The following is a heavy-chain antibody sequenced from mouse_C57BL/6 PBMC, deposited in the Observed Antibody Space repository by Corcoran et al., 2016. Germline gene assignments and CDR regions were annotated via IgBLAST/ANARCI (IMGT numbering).Heavy chain of an antibody. Sequence: EVQLQQSGPELVKPGASVKISCKASGYTFTDYYMNWVKQSHGKSLEWIGDINPNNGGTSYNQKFKGKATLTVDKSSSTAYMELRSLTSEDSAVYYCARLIITTVVARDYAMDYWGQGTSVTVSS. D-gene: IGHD1-1*01. CDR2: INPNNGGT. J-gene: IGHJ4*01. CDR3: ARLIITTVVARDYAMDY. V-gene: IGHV1-26*01. CDR1: GYTFTDYY.